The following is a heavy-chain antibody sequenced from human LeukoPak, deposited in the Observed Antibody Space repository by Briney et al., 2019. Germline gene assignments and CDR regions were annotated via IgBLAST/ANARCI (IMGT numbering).Heavy chain of an antibody. CDR3: ARGRGFRRDGYKKSNWFDP. CDR1: GGSISSYY. V-gene: IGHV4-4*07. J-gene: IGHJ5*02. D-gene: IGHD5-24*01. Sequence: SETLSLTCTVSGGSISSYYWSWIRQPAGKGLEWIGRIYTSGSTNYNPSLKSRVTMSVDTSKNQFSLKLSSVTAADTAVYYCARGRGFRRDGYKKSNWFDPWGQGTLVTVSS. CDR2: IYTSGST.